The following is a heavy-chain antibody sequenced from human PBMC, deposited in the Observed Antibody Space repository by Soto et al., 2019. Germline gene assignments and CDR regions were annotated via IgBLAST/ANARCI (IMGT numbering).Heavy chain of an antibody. Sequence: ASVEVSCKASGYTFTGYYMHWVRQAPGQGLEWMGWINPNSGGTNYAQKFQGWVTMTRDTSISTAYMELSRLRSDDTAVYYCARGSYSSGWFPYYYGMDVWGQGTTVTVSS. CDR1: GYTFTGYY. V-gene: IGHV1-2*04. D-gene: IGHD6-19*01. J-gene: IGHJ6*02. CDR2: INPNSGGT. CDR3: ARGSYSSGWFPYYYGMDV.